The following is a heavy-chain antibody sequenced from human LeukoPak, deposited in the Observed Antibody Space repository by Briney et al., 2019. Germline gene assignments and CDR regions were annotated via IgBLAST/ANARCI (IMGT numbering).Heavy chain of an antibody. CDR3: ARHLTGTRSLDY. CDR2: IYYSGST. CDR1: GGSISGYY. D-gene: IGHD1-14*01. J-gene: IGHJ4*02. Sequence: SETLSLTCTVSGGSISGYYWSWIRQSPGQGLEWIAYIYYSGSTNYNPSLKSRVTISVDTSKSQFSLKLSSVTAADAAVYYCARHLTGTRSLDYWGQGTLVTVSS. V-gene: IGHV4-59*08.